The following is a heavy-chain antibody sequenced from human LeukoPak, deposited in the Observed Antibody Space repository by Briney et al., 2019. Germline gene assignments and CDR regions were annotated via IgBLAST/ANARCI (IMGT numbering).Heavy chain of an antibody. Sequence: GGSLRLSCAASGFTFSSYSMNWVRQAPGKGLEWVSSISSSSSYIYYADSVKGRFTISRDNAKNSLYLQMNSLRAEDTAVYYCAMLTYDSSGYLDAFDIWGQGTTVTVSS. D-gene: IGHD3-22*01. CDR3: AMLTYDSSGYLDAFDI. V-gene: IGHV3-21*01. J-gene: IGHJ3*02. CDR2: ISSSSSYI. CDR1: GFTFSSYS.